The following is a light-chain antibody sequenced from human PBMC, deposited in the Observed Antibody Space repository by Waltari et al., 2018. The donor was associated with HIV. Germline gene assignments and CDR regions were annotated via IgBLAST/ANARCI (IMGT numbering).Light chain of an antibody. V-gene: IGLV1-47*01. CDR1: YSNIGSDN. Sequence: QSVLTQPPSASGTPGQRVTISCSASYSNIGSDNVYWYQHLPGTAPKLLIYKNIRRPSGVPDRFSGSKSGASAYLAISGLRSEDEADYYCTGWDASLSEYVFGPGTRVTV. CDR2: KNI. J-gene: IGLJ1*01. CDR3: TGWDASLSEYV.